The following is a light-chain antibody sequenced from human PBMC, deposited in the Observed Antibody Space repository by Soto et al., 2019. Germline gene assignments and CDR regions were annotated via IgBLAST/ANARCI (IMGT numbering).Light chain of an antibody. CDR1: SSDVGGYNY. J-gene: IGLJ2*01. CDR3: XSYAGSKVV. CDR2: EVS. V-gene: IGLV2-8*01. Sequence: QSALXQPXSASGSPGQSVTIXCTGTSSDVGGYNYVSWYQQHPGKAPKLMIYEVSKRPSGVPDRFSGSKSGNTASLTVSGXXXXXXXXYXCXSYAGSKVVFGGGTKVTVL.